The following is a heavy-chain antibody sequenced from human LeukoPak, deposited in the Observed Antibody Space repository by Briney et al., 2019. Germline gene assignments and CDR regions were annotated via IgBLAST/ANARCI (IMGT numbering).Heavy chain of an antibody. D-gene: IGHD2-2*02. CDR3: ARVGYCSSTSCYNYMDV. CDR2: ISAYNGNT. J-gene: IGHJ6*03. CDR1: GYTFTSYG. Sequence: ASVKVSCKASGYTFTSYGISWVRQAPGQGLEWMGWISAYNGNTNYAQKLQGRVTMTTDTSTSTAYMELSRLRSDDTAVYYCARVGYCSSTSCYNYMDVWGKGTTVTISS. V-gene: IGHV1-18*01.